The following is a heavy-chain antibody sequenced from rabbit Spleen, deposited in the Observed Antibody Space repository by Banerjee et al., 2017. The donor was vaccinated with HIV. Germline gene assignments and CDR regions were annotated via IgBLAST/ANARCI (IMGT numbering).Heavy chain of an antibody. D-gene: IGHD8-1*01. Sequence: QSLEESGGDLVKPGASLTLTCTASGFSFSSVHWIYWVRQAPGKGLEWIGTTYAGSTGTTDYASWAKGRFTISKTSSTTVTLQMTSLTAADTATYFCARDTGSSFSSYGMDLWGPGTLVTVS. V-gene: IGHV1S40*01. CDR2: TYAGSTGTT. J-gene: IGHJ6*01. CDR3: ARDTGSSFSSYGMDL. CDR1: GFSFSSVHW.